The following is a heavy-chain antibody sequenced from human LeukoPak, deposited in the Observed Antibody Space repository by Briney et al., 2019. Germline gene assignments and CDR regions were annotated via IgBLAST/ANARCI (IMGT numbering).Heavy chain of an antibody. CDR3: GSGKIFQYFDWHNNWFDP. J-gene: IGHJ5*02. D-gene: IGHD3-9*01. Sequence: PSETLSLTCTVSGYSISSGYYWGWIRQPPGKGLEWIGSIYHSGSTYYNPSLKSRVTISVDTSKNQFSLKLTSVTAADTAVYYCGSGKIFQYFDWHNNWFDPWGQGTLVTVSS. CDR2: IYHSGST. V-gene: IGHV4-38-2*02. CDR1: GYSISSGYY.